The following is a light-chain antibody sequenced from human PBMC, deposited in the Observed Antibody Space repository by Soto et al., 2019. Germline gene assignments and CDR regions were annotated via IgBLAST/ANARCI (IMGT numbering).Light chain of an antibody. Sequence: ELVLTQSTGTLPLSPGERATLSGMASQSVSNNYLAWYQQKPGQAPRLLIYGASNRATGIPDRFSGSGSGTDFTLTISRLEPEDFAVYYCQQYGSSGTFGQGAKVDI. CDR2: GAS. J-gene: IGKJ1*01. CDR1: QSVSNNY. V-gene: IGKV3-20*01. CDR3: QQYGSSGT.